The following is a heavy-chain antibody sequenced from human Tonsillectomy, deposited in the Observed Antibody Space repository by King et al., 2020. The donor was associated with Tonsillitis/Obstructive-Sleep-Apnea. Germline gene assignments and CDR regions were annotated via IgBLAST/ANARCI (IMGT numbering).Heavy chain of an antibody. CDR3: ARAGGGVVVIPDAFDI. D-gene: IGHD3-22*01. Sequence: VQLQESGPGPVKPSQTLSLTCTVSGGSISSGGYYWSWIRQHPGKGLEWIGYIYYSGSTYYNPSLKSRVTISVDTSKNQFSLKLSSVTAADTAVYYCARAGGGVVVIPDAFDIWGQGTMVTVSS. CDR1: GGSISSGGYY. CDR2: IYYSGST. V-gene: IGHV4-31*03. J-gene: IGHJ3*02.